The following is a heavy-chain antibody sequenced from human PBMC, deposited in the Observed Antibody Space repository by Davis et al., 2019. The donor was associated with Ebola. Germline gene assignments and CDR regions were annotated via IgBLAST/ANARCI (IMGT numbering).Heavy chain of an antibody. CDR2: ISAYNGKT. Sequence: AASVQVSCKASAYTFTSYDISWVRQAPGQGLEWMGLISAYNGKTNYAQNLQDRVTMTTDTSTTTAYMELRSLRSDDTAVYYCARGPRYYGMDVWGKGTTVTVSS. CDR1: AYTFTSYD. V-gene: IGHV1-18*04. J-gene: IGHJ6*04. CDR3: ARGPRYYGMDV.